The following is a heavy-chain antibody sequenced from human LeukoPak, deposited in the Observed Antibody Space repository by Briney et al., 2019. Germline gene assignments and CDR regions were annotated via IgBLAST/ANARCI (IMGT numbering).Heavy chain of an antibody. V-gene: IGHV5-10-1*01. J-gene: IGHJ6*02. CDR2: IDPSDSYT. CDR1: GYSFTSYW. CDR3: ARQKVGGSNQLLFSGMDV. Sequence: GESLKISCKGSGYSFTSYWISWVRQMPGKGLEWMGRIDPSDSYTNYSPSFQGHVTISADKSISTAYLQWSSLKASDTAMYYCARQKVGGSNQLLFSGMDVWGQGTTVTVSS. D-gene: IGHD2-2*01.